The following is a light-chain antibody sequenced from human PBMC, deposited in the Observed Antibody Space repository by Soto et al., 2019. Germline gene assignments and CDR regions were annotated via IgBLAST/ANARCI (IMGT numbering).Light chain of an antibody. CDR1: QSISSW. Sequence: DLQMTQSPSTLSASVGDRVTITCRASQSISSWLAWYQQKPGKAPKLLIYDASSLESGVPSRFSGSGSGTEFTLTISSLQPDDFATYYCQQYNSYSLTFGGGTKVDSK. CDR2: DAS. CDR3: QQYNSYSLT. J-gene: IGKJ4*01. V-gene: IGKV1-5*01.